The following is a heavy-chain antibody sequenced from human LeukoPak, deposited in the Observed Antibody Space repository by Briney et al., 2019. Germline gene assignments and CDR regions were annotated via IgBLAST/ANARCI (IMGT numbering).Heavy chain of an antibody. CDR1: GFTFSSYA. Sequence: GGSLRLSCAASGFTFSSYAMHWVRQAPGKGLEWVAVISYDGSNKYYADSVKGRFTISRDSSKNTLYLQMNSLRAEDTAVYYCANTGSSGEWGQGTLVTVSS. J-gene: IGHJ4*02. D-gene: IGHD2-21*01. V-gene: IGHV3-30-3*01. CDR3: ANTGSSGE. CDR2: ISYDGSNK.